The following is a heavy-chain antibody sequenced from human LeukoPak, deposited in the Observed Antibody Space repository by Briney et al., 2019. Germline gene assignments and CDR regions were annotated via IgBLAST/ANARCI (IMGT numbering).Heavy chain of an antibody. CDR2: IYPGDSNT. J-gene: IGHJ4*02. D-gene: IGHD5-12*01. CDR3: ASTPSLSGNDSPFDY. Sequence: GESLKISCKGSGYSFTSSWIGWVRQMPGKGLEWMGIIYPGDSNTRYSPSFQGQVTISADKSISTAYLQWSSLKASDTAMYYCASTPSLSGNDSPFDYWGQGTLVTVSS. CDR1: GYSFTSSW. V-gene: IGHV5-51*01.